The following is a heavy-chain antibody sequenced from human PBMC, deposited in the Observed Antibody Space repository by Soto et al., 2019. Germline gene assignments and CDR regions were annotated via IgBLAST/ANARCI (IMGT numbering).Heavy chain of an antibody. CDR1: GGTFSSYA. V-gene: IGHV1-69*01. CDR3: ARDNPAIGNGNYDSSGSPNDAFDI. CDR2: IIPIFGTA. D-gene: IGHD3-22*01. Sequence: QVQLVQSGAEVKKPGSSVKVSCKASGGTFSSYAISWVRQAPGQGLEWMGGIIPIFGTANYAQKFQGRVTITADESTSTAYMELSSLRSEDTAVYYCARDNPAIGNGNYDSSGSPNDAFDIWGQGTMVTVSS. J-gene: IGHJ3*02.